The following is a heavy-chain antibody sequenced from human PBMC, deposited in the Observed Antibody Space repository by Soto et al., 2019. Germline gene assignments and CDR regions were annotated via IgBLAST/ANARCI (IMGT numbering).Heavy chain of an antibody. Sequence: KTSETLSLTCTVSGGSISGYYWNWIRQPPGKGLEWIGYIYYSGSTNYNPSLKSRVTISVDTSKNQFSLKLSSVTAADTAVYYCAREQPYNGRHHFDYWGQGTLVTVSS. J-gene: IGHJ4*02. V-gene: IGHV4-59*01. CDR1: GGSISGYY. CDR2: IYYSGST. CDR3: AREQPYNGRHHFDY. D-gene: IGHD1-26*01.